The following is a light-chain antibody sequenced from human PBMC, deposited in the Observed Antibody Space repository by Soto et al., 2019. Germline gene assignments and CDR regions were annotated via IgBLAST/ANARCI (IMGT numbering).Light chain of an antibody. V-gene: IGLV2-14*03. CDR2: DVN. CDR1: RSDIGAYNF. CDR3: TSCMTSTTMI. J-gene: IGLJ2*01. Sequence: QSALTQPASVSGSPGQSITISCTGTRSDIGAYNFVSWYQQHPGEVPKLMLYDVNVRPSGVSNRFSGSKSGNTASLTISRLHAEDEADYYCTSCMTSTTMIFGGGTKVTVL.